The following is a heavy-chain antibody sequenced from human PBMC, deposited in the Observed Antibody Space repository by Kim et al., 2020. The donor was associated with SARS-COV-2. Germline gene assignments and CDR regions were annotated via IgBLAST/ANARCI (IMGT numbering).Heavy chain of an antibody. D-gene: IGHD3-10*01. CDR3: ARERFGELFWYFQH. V-gene: IGHV3-30*04. CDR2: ISYDGSNK. CDR1: GFTFSSYA. J-gene: IGHJ1*01. Sequence: GGSLRLSCAASGFTFSSYAMHWVRQAPGKGLEWVAVISYDGSNKYYADSVKGRFTISRDNSKNTLYLQMNSLRAEDTAVYYCARERFGELFWYFQHWGQGTLVTVSS.